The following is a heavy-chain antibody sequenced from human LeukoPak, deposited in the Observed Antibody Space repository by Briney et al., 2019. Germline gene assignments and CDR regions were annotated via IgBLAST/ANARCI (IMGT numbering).Heavy chain of an antibody. V-gene: IGHV3-53*01. Sequence: SVKGRFTLSRDNSKNTLYLQMNSLRAEDTAVYYCARDGPGYYFDYWGQGTLVTVSS. CDR3: ARDGPGYYFDY. J-gene: IGHJ4*02.